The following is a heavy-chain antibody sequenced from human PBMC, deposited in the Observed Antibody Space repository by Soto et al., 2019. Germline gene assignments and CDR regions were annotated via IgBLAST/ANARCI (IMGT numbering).Heavy chain of an antibody. D-gene: IGHD3-22*01. V-gene: IGHV4-31*03. J-gene: IGHJ4*02. CDR2: IYYSGST. CDR1: GGSISSGGYY. CDR3: ARAYDSSGYEIDY. Sequence: SETLSLTCTVSGGSISSGGYYWSWIRQHPGKGLEWIGYIYYSGSTYYNPSLKSRVTISVDTSKNQFSLKLSSVTAADTAVYYCARAYDSSGYEIDYWGQGTLVTVSS.